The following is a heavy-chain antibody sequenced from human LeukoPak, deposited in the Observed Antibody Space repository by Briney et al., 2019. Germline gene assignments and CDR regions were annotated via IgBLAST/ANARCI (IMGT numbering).Heavy chain of an antibody. Sequence: GGSLRLSCTASGFTFDDYAMSWFRQAPGKGLEWVGFIRSKAYGGTTEYAASVKGRFTISRDDSKSIAYLQMNSLKTEDTAVYYCTRSRFRRLELLYFDYWGQGTLVTVSS. J-gene: IGHJ4*02. D-gene: IGHD1-7*01. CDR2: IRSKAYGGTT. CDR1: GFTFDDYA. V-gene: IGHV3-49*03. CDR3: TRSRFRRLELLYFDY.